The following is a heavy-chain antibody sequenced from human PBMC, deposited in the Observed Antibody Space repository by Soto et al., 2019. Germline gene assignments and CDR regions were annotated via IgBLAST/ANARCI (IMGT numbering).Heavy chain of an antibody. J-gene: IGHJ4*02. V-gene: IGHV3-30*02. Sequence: GGSLRLSCAASGFTFSNYGMHWVRQAPGKGLEWVAVIWYDGSNKYYADSVKGRFTISRDNSKNTLYLQLNSLRPEDTAVYYCVKDYYDTLAGYYGPDYWGQGTLVTVSS. CDR3: VKDYYDTLAGYYGPDY. CDR2: IWYDGSNK. D-gene: IGHD3-9*01. CDR1: GFTFSNYG.